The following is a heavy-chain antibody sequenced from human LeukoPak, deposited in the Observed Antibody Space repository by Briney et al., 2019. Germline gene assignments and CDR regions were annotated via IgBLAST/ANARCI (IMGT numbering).Heavy chain of an antibody. CDR2: ISSSSSHM. J-gene: IGHJ4*02. Sequence: PGGSLRLSCAASGFTFKIYSMNWVRQAPGKGLEWVSSISSSSSHMYYADSVKGRFTISRDNAKNSLYLQMNTLRAEDTAVHYCARDDTSAHFFDYWGQGTLVTVSS. CDR3: ARDDTSAHFFDY. CDR1: GFTFKIYS. V-gene: IGHV3-21*01. D-gene: IGHD3-10*01.